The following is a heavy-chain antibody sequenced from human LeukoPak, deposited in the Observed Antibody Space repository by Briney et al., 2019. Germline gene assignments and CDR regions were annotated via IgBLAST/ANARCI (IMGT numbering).Heavy chain of an antibody. CDR2: IYYRGST. Sequence: SETLSLTCTVSGXSISSYYWVWIRQPPGKGLECIGYIYYRGSTNYNPSLKSRVTISLDTSNNQFSLKLTSVTAADTAVYYCARSRGDSTGWYTFDYWGQGTLVTVSS. CDR3: ARSRGDSTGWYTFDY. CDR1: GXSISSYY. D-gene: IGHD6-19*01. J-gene: IGHJ4*02. V-gene: IGHV4-59*08.